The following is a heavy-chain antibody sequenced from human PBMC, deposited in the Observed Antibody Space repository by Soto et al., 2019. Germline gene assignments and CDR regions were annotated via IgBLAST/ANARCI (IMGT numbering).Heavy chain of an antibody. D-gene: IGHD6-13*01. V-gene: IGHV2-70*04. J-gene: IGHJ4*02. CDR3: APIEVSSGWYYFDY. CDR1: GFSLSTSGMR. CDR2: IDWDDDK. Sequence: SGPTLVNPTQTLTLTCTFSGFSLSTSGMRVSWIRQPPGKALEWLARIDWDDDKFYSTSLKTRLTISKDTSKNQVVLTMTNMDPVDTATYYCAPIEVSSGWYYFDYWGQGTLVTVSS.